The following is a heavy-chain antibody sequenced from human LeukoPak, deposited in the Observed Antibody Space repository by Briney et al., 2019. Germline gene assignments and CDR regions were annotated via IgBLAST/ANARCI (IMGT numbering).Heavy chain of an antibody. CDR3: ARTVYGRLKYNWFDP. Sequence: PGGSLRLSCAASGFTVSSNYMSWVRQAPGKGLEWVSVIYSGGSTYYADSVKGRFTISRDNSKNTLYLQMNSLRAEDTAVYYCARTVYGRLKYNWFDPWGQGTLVTVSS. V-gene: IGHV3-53*01. CDR1: GFTVSSNY. CDR2: IYSGGST. J-gene: IGHJ5*02. D-gene: IGHD2/OR15-2a*01.